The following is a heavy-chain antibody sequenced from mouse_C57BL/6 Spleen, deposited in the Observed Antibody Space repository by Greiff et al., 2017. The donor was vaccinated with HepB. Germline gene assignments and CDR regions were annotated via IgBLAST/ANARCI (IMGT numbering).Heavy chain of an antibody. Sequence: QSCKASGYTFTSYWMHWVKQRPGRGLEWIGRIDPNSGGTKYNEKFKSKATLTVDKPSSTAYMQLSSLTSEDSAVYYCARSEDYYYGSSLDYWGQGTTLTVSS. CDR1: GYTFTSYW. CDR2: IDPNSGGT. V-gene: IGHV1-72*01. CDR3: ARSEDYYYGSSLDY. D-gene: IGHD1-1*01. J-gene: IGHJ2*01.